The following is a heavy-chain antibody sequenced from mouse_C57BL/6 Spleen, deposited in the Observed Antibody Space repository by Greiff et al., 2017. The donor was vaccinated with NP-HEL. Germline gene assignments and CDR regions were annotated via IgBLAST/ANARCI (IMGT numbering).Heavy chain of an antibody. V-gene: IGHV7-3*01. D-gene: IGHD1-1*01. J-gene: IGHJ4*01. CDR1: GFTFTDYY. CDR2: IRNKANGYTT. CDR3: ARYYYGSSYLDY. Sequence: EVNVVESGGGLVQPGGSLSLSCAASGFTFTDYYMSWVRQPPGKALEWLGFIRNKANGYTTEYSASVKGRFTISRDNSQSILYLQMNALRAEDSATYYCARYYYGSSYLDYWGQGTSVTVSS.